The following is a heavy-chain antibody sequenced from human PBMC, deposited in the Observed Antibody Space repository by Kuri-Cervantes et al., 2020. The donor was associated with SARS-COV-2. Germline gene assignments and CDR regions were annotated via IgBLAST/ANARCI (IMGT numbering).Heavy chain of an antibody. CDR1: GYTFTDYS. CDR3: AREEGIVDY. Sequence: ASVKVSCKASGYTFTDYSMHWVRQAPGQGLEWMGWINPNSGDTNYAQKFQGRVTMTRDMSISTAYMELSSLRSDDTAVYYCAREEGIVDYWGQGTLVTVSS. CDR2: INPNSGDT. V-gene: IGHV1-2*02. D-gene: IGHD6-13*01. J-gene: IGHJ4*02.